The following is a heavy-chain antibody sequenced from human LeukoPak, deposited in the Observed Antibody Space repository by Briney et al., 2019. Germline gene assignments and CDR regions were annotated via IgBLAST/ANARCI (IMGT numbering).Heavy chain of an antibody. Sequence: GGSLRLSCAASGFTFSTYWMNWVRQAPGKGLEWVANIKQDGSEKYYVDSVKGRFTLSRDSAKNSLYLQMNSLRAEDTAVYYCARAEWSNWYFDLWGRGTLVTISS. CDR2: IKQDGSEK. V-gene: IGHV3-7*03. CDR3: ARAEWSNWYFDL. CDR1: GFTFSTYW. J-gene: IGHJ2*01. D-gene: IGHD3-3*01.